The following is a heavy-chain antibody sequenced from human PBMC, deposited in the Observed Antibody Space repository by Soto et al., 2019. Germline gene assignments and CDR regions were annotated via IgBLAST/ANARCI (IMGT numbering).Heavy chain of an antibody. CDR3: ARGFGWAIPDY. V-gene: IGHV4-34*01. Sequence: PSETLSLTCAVYGGSFSGYYWSWIRQPPGKGLEWIGEINHSGSTNYNPSLKSRVTISVDTSKNQFSLKLSSVTAADTAVYYCARGFGWAIPDYWGQGTLVTVSS. D-gene: IGHD2-2*02. CDR1: GGSFSGYY. CDR2: INHSGST. J-gene: IGHJ4*02.